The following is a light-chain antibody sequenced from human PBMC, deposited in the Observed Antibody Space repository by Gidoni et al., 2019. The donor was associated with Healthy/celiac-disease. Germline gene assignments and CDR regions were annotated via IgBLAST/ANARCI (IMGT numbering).Light chain of an antibody. CDR2: GAS. CDR1: QSVSSN. J-gene: IGKJ1*01. V-gene: IGKV3-15*01. Sequence: DIVLTQSPSTLSVSPGDRATLSCRASQSVSSNLAWYQQNPGQAPRLLIYGASTRATGIPARFSGSGSGTEFTLTISSLQSEDFAVYYCQQYNNWPVTFGQGTKVEIK. CDR3: QQYNNWPVT.